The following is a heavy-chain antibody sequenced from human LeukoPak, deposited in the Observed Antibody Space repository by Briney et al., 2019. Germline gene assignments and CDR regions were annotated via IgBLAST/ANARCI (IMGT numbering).Heavy chain of an antibody. D-gene: IGHD3-10*01. J-gene: IGHJ4*02. V-gene: IGHV3-30-3*01. CDR2: ISYDGSNK. CDR1: GFNFSSYA. CDR3: APRFGELSD. Sequence: PGGPLRLSCAASGFNFSSYAMHWVRQAPGKGQEWVAVISYDGSNKYYADSVKGRFTISRDNSKNTLYLQMNSLRAEDTAVYYCAPRFGELSDWGQGTLVTVSS.